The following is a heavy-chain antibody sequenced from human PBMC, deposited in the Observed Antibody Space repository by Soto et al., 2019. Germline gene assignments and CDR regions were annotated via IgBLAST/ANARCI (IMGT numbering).Heavy chain of an antibody. D-gene: IGHD1-7*01. J-gene: IGHJ4*02. V-gene: IGHV1-18*01. CDR1: GYTFTSYG. CDR2: ISAYNGNT. CDR3: ATTPSSNWNYGQFDY. Sequence: GASVKVSCKASGYTFTSYGIGWARQAPGQGLEWMGWISAYNGNTNYAQKLQGRVTMTTDTSTSTAYMELRSLRSDDTAVYYCATTPSSNWNYGQFDYWGQGTLVTVSS.